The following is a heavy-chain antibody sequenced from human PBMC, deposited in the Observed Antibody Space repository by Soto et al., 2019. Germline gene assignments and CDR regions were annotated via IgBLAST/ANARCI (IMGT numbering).Heavy chain of an antibody. CDR2: FDPEDGET. CDR1: GYTLTELS. Sequence: QVQLVQSGAEVKKPGASVKVSCKVSGYTLTELSMHWVRQAPGKGLEWMGGFDPEDGETIYAQKFQGRVTMTEDTSADTLYLELSSLRSEDTAVYYCAPSKRQLGAFDYWGQGTLVTVSS. CDR3: APSKRQLGAFDY. V-gene: IGHV1-24*01. D-gene: IGHD6-6*01. J-gene: IGHJ4*02.